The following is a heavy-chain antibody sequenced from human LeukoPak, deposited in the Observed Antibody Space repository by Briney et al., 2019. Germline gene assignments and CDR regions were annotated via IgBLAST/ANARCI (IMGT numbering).Heavy chain of an antibody. CDR1: GFTFSSYW. CDR2: INSDGSST. Sequence: GGSLRLSCAASGFTFSSYWMHWVRQAPGKGLVWVSRINSDGSSTSYADSVKGRFTISRDNAKNTLYLQMNSLRAEDTAVYYCARVEAAHGFDDYYYYGMDVWGQGTTVTVSS. D-gene: IGHD6-6*01. J-gene: IGHJ6*02. V-gene: IGHV3-74*01. CDR3: ARVEAAHGFDDYYYYGMDV.